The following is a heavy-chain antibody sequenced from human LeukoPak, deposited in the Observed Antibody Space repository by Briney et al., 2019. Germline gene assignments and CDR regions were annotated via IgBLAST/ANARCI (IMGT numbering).Heavy chain of an antibody. CDR2: IYPNSGAT. CDR3: GTLLSNGPFDY. V-gene: IGHV1-2*02. Sequence: ATVNVSCKASGYTFTGYYMHWVRQAPGQGLEWMGWIYPNSGATKYAQKFQGRVTMTRDTSISTAYMELSRLRSDDTAVYYCGTLLSNGPFDYWGQGSLVTVSS. CDR1: GYTFTGYY. J-gene: IGHJ4*02.